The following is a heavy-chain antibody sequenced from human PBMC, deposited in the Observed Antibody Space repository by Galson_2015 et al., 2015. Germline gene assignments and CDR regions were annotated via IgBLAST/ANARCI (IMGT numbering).Heavy chain of an antibody. D-gene: IGHD2-15*01. V-gene: IGHV3-64D*06. CDR2: ISSSGGST. J-gene: IGHJ4*01. CDR1: GFTFSSYP. CDR3: VKAGASCNSHYSDY. Sequence: SLRLSCAASGFTFSSYPMHWVRQAPGKGLEYVSAISSSGGSTYYADSVKGRFTISRDNSKNTLYLQMSSLRAEDTAVYYCVKAGASCNSHYSDYSGPGALLTASP.